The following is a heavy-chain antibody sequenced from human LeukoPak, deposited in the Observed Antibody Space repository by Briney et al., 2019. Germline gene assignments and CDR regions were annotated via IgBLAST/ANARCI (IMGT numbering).Heavy chain of an antibody. J-gene: IGHJ4*02. V-gene: IGHV3-30*19. CDR3: ARAFTYNFWGPLDF. CDR1: GFTFSTYG. Sequence: PGGSLRLSCAASGFTFSTYGMHWVRQAPGKGLEWMAVLSYDGSNKYYADSVKGRFTISRDNSKNTLYLQMNSLRAEDTAVYYCARAFTYNFWGPLDFWGQGTLVTVSS. CDR2: LSYDGSNK. D-gene: IGHD3-3*01.